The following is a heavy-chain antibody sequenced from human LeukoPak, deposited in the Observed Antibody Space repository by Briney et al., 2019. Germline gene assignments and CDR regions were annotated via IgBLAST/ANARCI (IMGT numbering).Heavy chain of an antibody. J-gene: IGHJ3*02. CDR2: INPSGGST. CDR1: GGTFSSYA. CDR3: ASNGGAAAAGPDAFDI. Sequence: ASVKVSCKASGGTFSSYAISWVRQAPGQGLEWMGIINPSGGSTSYAQKFQGRVTMTRDTSTSTVYMELSSLRSEDTAVYYCASNGGAAAAGPDAFDIWGQGTMVTVSS. V-gene: IGHV1-46*01. D-gene: IGHD6-13*01.